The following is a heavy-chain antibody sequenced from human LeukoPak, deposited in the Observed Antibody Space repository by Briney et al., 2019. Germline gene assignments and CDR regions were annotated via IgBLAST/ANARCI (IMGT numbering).Heavy chain of an antibody. V-gene: IGHV3-53*01. CDR3: ARGPAGYN. J-gene: IGHJ4*02. CDR2: IYSGGST. D-gene: IGHD1-1*01. Sequence: GSLRLSCAASGFTVSSNHMGWVRQAPGKGLEWVSVIYSGGSTDYADSVKGRFTISRDNLKNTLYLQMNSLRAEDTAVYYCARGPAGYNWGQGTLVTFSS. CDR1: GFTVSSNH.